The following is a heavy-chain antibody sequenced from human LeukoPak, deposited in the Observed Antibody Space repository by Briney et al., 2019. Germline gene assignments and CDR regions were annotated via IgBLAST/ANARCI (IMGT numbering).Heavy chain of an antibody. CDR3: ARDSPTVNFDY. J-gene: IGHJ4*02. CDR1: GFTFTSYA. CDR2: ISGSGGGA. V-gene: IGHV3-23*01. D-gene: IGHD4-11*01. Sequence: GGSLRLSCAASGFTFTSYAMSWVRQAPGKGPEWVSGISGSGGGAYYAASVKGRFTISRDNAKNSLYLQMNSLRAEDTAVYYCARDSPTVNFDYWGQGTLVTVSS.